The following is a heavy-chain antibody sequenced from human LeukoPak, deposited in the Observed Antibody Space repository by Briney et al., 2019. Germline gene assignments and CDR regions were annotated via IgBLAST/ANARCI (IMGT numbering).Heavy chain of an antibody. D-gene: IGHD6-13*01. J-gene: IGHJ6*03. V-gene: IGHV1-46*01. CDR2: INPSGGST. CDR3: ARVRSSSSWYSAGYYYYYYMDV. CDR1: GYTFTSYY. Sequence: ASVKVSCKASGYTFTSYYMHWVRQAPGQGLEWMGIINPSGGSTSYAQKFQGRVTMTRDMSTSTVYMELSSLRSEDTAVYYCARVRSSSSWYSAGYYYYYYMDVWGKGTTVTVSS.